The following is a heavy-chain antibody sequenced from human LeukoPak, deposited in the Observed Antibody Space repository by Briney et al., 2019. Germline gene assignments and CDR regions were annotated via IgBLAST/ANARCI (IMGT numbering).Heavy chain of an antibody. Sequence: ASVKVSCKASGYTFTGYYMHWVRQAPGQGLEWMGWINPNSGGTNYAQKFQGRVTMTRDTSISTAYMELSRLRSDDTAVYYCARNYRDIVVVPAAMFDYWGQGTLVTVSS. J-gene: IGHJ4*02. V-gene: IGHV1-2*02. CDR1: GYTFTGYY. D-gene: IGHD2-2*01. CDR3: ARNYRDIVVVPAAMFDY. CDR2: INPNSGGT.